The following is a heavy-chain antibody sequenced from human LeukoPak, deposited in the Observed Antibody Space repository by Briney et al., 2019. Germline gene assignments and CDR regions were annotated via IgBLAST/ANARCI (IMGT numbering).Heavy chain of an antibody. D-gene: IGHD2-21*01. J-gene: IGHJ5*02. Sequence: SVKVSCKASGGTFSSYTISWVRQAPGQGLEWMGRIIPILGTANYVQKFQGRVTITADKSTSTAYMELSSLRSEDTAVYYCARDQGVITPLTARGWFDPWGQGTPVTVSS. V-gene: IGHV1-69*08. CDR1: GGTFSSYT. CDR2: IIPILGTA. CDR3: ARDQGVITPLTARGWFDP.